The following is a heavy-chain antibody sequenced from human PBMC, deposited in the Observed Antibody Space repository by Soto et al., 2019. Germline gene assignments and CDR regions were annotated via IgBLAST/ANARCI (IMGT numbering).Heavy chain of an antibody. Sequence: PSETLSLTCAVYGGSFGGYYRSWVRQPPGKGLEWIGSIYYSGSTYYNPSLRSRVTISVDTSENQFSLKLSSVTAADTAVFYCARHYSSGSRNWFDPWGQGTLVTVSS. J-gene: IGHJ5*02. V-gene: IGHV4-34*01. CDR2: IYYSGST. D-gene: IGHD6-19*01. CDR1: GGSFGGYY. CDR3: ARHYSSGSRNWFDP.